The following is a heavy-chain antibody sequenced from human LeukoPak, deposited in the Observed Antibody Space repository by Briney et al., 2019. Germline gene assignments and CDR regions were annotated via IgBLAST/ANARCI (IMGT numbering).Heavy chain of an antibody. CDR2: INSDGSSR. J-gene: IGHJ4*02. D-gene: IGHD5-12*01. CDR1: RFTFSNYE. Sequence: GGSLRLSCAASRFTFSNYEMHWVRQAPGKGLVWVSLINSDGSSRNYADSVKGRFTISRDNAKNTLYLQMNSLRVEDTAVYYCAREDYSGYDFYDYWGQGSLVTVSS. CDR3: AREDYSGYDFYDY. V-gene: IGHV3-74*01.